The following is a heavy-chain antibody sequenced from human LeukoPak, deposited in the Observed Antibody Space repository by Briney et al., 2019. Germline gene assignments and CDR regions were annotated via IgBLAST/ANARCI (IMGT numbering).Heavy chain of an antibody. D-gene: IGHD6-13*01. Sequence: GGSLRLSCAASGFTFDDYAMHWVRQAPGKGLEWASGIRWNSGTIGYADSVKGRFNISRDNAKNSLYLQMNSLRAEDTALYYCAKDGFSNNWYHFDYWGQGTLVTVSS. J-gene: IGHJ4*02. CDR2: IRWNSGTI. V-gene: IGHV3-9*01. CDR1: GFTFDDYA. CDR3: AKDGFSNNWYHFDY.